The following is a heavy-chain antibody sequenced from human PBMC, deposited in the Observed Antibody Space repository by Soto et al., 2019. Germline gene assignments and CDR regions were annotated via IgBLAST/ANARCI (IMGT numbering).Heavy chain of an antibody. J-gene: IGHJ4*02. CDR3: TCVNILTGYILAY. CDR1: GFTFSDHY. V-gene: IGHV3-72*01. Sequence: GGSLRLSCAASGFTFSDHYMDWVRQAPGKGLEWVGRTRNKAKSYTTDYAASVKGRFTISRDNSKDSLYLQMNSLKAEDTAVYYCTCVNILTGYILAYWGQGT. CDR2: TRNKAKSYTT. D-gene: IGHD3-9*01.